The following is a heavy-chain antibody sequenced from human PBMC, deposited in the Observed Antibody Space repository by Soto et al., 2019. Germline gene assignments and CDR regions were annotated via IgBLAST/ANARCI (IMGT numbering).Heavy chain of an antibody. Sequence: QVQLQESGPGLVKPSETLSLTCTVSGGSISNYYWTWIRQPPGKGLEWIGYIYYSGSTNYNPSLQSRATIEVDTSNIPFSLKLSSVTAAVRTGYYCARMGSSSSCGYWGQGTGVSVSS. D-gene: IGHD6-13*01. CDR2: IYYSGST. CDR1: GGSISNYY. V-gene: IGHV4-59*08. J-gene: IGHJ4*02. CDR3: ARMGSSSSCGY.